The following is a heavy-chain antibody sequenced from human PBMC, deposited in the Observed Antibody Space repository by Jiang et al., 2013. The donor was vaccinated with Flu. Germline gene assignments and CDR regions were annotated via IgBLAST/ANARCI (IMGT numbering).Heavy chain of an antibody. CDR2: IIPILGIA. V-gene: IGHV1-69*04. CDR3: ARDRVEMDGMDV. D-gene: IGHD5-24*01. J-gene: IGHJ6*02. CDR1: GGTFSSYT. Sequence: SGAEVKKPGSSVKVSCKASGGTFSSYTISWVRQAPGQGLEWMGRIIPILGIANYAQKFQGRVTITADKSTSTAYMELSSLRSEDTAVYYCARDRVEMDGMDVWGQGTTVTVSS.